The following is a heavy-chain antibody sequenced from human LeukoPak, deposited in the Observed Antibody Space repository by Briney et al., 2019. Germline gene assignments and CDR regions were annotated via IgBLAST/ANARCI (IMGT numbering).Heavy chain of an antibody. J-gene: IGHJ4*02. CDR2: IYYSGST. CDR1: GGSISSSSDY. CDR3: ARSRGWLQYYFDY. D-gene: IGHD5-12*01. V-gene: IGHV4-39*07. Sequence: PSETLSLTCTVSGGSISSSSDYWGWIRQPPGKGLEWIGSIYYSGSTNYNPSLKSRVTISVDTSKNQFSLKLSSVTAADTAVYYCARSRGWLQYYFDYWGQGTLVTVSS.